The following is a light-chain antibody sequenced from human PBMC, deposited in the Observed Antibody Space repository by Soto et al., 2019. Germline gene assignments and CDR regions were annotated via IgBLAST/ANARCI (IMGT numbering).Light chain of an antibody. CDR2: AAY. CDR1: QSINNN. Sequence: DIQMTQSPSSLSASVGGRLTITCRASQSINNNLNWYQQKPGKGPKLLIYAAYNLQSGGPSSFSGSGSGTDFTLTISSVQPEDIATYYCQQSYSPPYTFGQGTKLEIK. J-gene: IGKJ2*01. CDR3: QQSYSPPYT. V-gene: IGKV1-39*01.